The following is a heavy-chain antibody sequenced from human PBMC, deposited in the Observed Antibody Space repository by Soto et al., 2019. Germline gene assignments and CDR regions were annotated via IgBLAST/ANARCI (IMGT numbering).Heavy chain of an antibody. V-gene: IGHV4-30-4*01. Sequence: QVQLQESGPGLVKPSQTLSLTCTVSGDSISSGDYYWSWIRQPPGKGLEWIGYIYYSGSTYYNPSLKSRVPLPVDTSKSLFALKLSSVTAADKAGHYCARGSPDVTDVWGQGATVAVSS. J-gene: IGHJ6*02. D-gene: IGHD3-10*02. CDR2: IYYSGST. CDR3: ARGSPDVTDV. CDR1: GDSISSGDYY.